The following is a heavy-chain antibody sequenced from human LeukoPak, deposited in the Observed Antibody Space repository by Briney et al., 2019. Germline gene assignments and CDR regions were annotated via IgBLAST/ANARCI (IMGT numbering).Heavy chain of an antibody. J-gene: IGHJ4*02. D-gene: IGHD6-13*01. Sequence: ASVKVSCKASGYTFTGYYMHWVRQAPGQGIGWMGWINPNSGGTNYAQKFQGRVTMTRDTSISTTYMELSRLRSDDTAEYYCARDWGWGLSAADGFSLDYWGQGTLVTVSS. CDR1: GYTFTGYY. CDR3: ARDWGWGLSAADGFSLDY. V-gene: IGHV1-2*02. CDR2: INPNSGGT.